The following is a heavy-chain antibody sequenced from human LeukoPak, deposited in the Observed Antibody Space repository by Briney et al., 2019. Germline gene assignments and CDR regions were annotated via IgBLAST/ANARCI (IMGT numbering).Heavy chain of an antibody. D-gene: IGHD3-3*01. J-gene: IGHJ6*03. Sequence: PSQTLSLTCTVSGGSISSGSYYWSWIRQPAGKGLEWIGRIYTSGSTNYNPSLKSRVTMSVDTSKNQFSLKLSSVTAADTAVYYCARDAGFWSGYSPRYYYYYMDVWGKGTTVTVS. CDR1: GGSISSGSYY. V-gene: IGHV4-61*02. CDR2: IYTSGST. CDR3: ARDAGFWSGYSPRYYYYYMDV.